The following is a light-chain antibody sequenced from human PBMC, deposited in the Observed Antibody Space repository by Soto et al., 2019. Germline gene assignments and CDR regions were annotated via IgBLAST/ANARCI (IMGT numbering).Light chain of an antibody. CDR3: QQYGASPLT. CDR1: QSVSSTS. V-gene: IGKV3-20*01. J-gene: IGKJ1*01. CDR2: DAS. Sequence: EMVLTQSPGTLSLSQGERATLSCRASQSVSSTSLAWYQQKRGQAPRLLIHDASSRATGIPDRFSGSGSGTDFTLTISRLEPEDFAVYYCQQYGASPLTFGEGTKVDNK.